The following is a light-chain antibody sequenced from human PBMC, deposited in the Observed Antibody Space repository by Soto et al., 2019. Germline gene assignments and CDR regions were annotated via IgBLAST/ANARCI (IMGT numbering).Light chain of an antibody. V-gene: IGLV2-14*01. CDR3: CSYATMTTVVV. Sequence: QPASVSGSPGQSLTISCTGTNSDVGAYFYVSWYQQHPGKAPKLLIYDVTSRPSGVSHRFSGAKSGNTASLTISGLQAEDEADYYCCSYATMTTVVVFGGGTKVTVL. CDR2: DVT. J-gene: IGLJ2*01. CDR1: NSDVGAYFY.